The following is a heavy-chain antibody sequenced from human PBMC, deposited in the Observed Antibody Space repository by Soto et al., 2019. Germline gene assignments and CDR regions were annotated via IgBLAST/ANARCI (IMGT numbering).Heavy chain of an antibody. CDR3: ARGATSGSLDY. CDR1: GFTFSSYW. D-gene: IGHD6-13*01. J-gene: IGHJ4*02. CDR2: INSDGSST. Sequence: EVQLVESGGGLVQPGGSLRLSCAASGFTFSSYWMHWVRQAPGKGLVWVSRINSDGSSTSYADAVKGRFTISRDNAKNTLDLQMNSVRAEDTAVYYCARGATSGSLDYWGQGTLVTVSS. V-gene: IGHV3-74*01.